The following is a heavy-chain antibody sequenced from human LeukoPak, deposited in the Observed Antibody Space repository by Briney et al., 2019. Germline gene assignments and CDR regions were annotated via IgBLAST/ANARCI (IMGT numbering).Heavy chain of an antibody. Sequence: PGGSLRLSCTGSGFNIGDFAVNWVRQAPGKGLESVGLGKSKDYGGTAEYAASVRGRSTISRDASKSIANLQLTNLRSENTAGNFCTRGVGRGGGSWGGDYWGQGTLVTVSS. V-gene: IGHV3-49*04. D-gene: IGHD1-26*01. CDR1: GFNIGDFA. CDR3: TRGVGRGGGSWGGDY. CDR2: GKSKDYGGTA. J-gene: IGHJ4*02.